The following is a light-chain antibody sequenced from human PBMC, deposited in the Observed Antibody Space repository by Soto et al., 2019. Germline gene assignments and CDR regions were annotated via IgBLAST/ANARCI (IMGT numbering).Light chain of an antibody. CDR2: GAS. Sequence: DIQMTQSPSSVSASVGDRVTITCRASRDISTWLAWYQQKPGKAPKLLIYGASNLQSGVPSRFSGRGSGTDFTLTISSLQPEDFGTYYCHQANSFPFIFAQGTKVDIK. V-gene: IGKV1D-12*01. J-gene: IGKJ2*01. CDR1: RDISTW. CDR3: HQANSFPFI.